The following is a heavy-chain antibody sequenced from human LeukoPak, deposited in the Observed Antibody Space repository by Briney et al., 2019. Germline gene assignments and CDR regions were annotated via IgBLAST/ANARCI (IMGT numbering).Heavy chain of an antibody. CDR2: IYSGRTT. J-gene: IGHJ4*02. Sequence: PSETLSLTCTVSAGSISSSSHHWGWIRQSPGKGLEWIGSIYSGRTTYYNPSLNSRVTISVLTSKNQFSLQLHSVTAADTAVYYCARQYCSSTSCYYYFDYWGQGTLVTVSS. D-gene: IGHD2-2*01. V-gene: IGHV4-39*01. CDR3: ARQYCSSTSCYYYFDY. CDR1: AGSISSSSHH.